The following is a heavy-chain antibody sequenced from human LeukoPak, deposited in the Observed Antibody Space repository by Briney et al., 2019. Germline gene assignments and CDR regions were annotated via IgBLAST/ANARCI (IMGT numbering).Heavy chain of an antibody. V-gene: IGHV3-23*01. CDR1: GLTFSSYV. CDR3: TRGYCGGNCYPYWYFGL. D-gene: IGHD2-15*01. J-gene: IGHJ2*01. Sequence: GGSLRLSCAASGLTFSSYVMSWVRQAPGKGLEWVSGISGSGGTTFYADSVKGRFLISRDNSKNTLYLQMNSLRAEDTAVYYCTRGYCGGNCYPYWYFGLWGRGTLVTVSS. CDR2: ISGSGGTT.